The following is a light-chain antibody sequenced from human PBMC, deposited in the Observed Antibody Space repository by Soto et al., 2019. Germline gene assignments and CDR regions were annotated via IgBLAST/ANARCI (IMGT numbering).Light chain of an antibody. CDR1: SSDVGGYNY. Sequence: QSVLTQPPSASESPGQSVTISCTGTSSDVGGYNYVSWYQQHPGKAPKLMIYEVSKRPSGVPDRFSGSKSGNTASLTVSGLQAEDEADYYCSSYAGSNNFRVFGTGTKLTVL. CDR2: EVS. J-gene: IGLJ1*01. CDR3: SSYAGSNNFRV. V-gene: IGLV2-8*01.